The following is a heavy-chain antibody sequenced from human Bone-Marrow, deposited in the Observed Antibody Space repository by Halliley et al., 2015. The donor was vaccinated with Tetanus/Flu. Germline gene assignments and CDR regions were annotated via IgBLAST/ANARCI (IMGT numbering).Heavy chain of an antibody. CDR3: AREREIVSPIANYGFINYYGMDV. D-gene: IGHD5-12*01. Sequence: SLRLSCAASGFTFSSYGMHWVRQAPGKGLEWVAVIWLDGSNKYYADSVRGRFTISRDNSKNTLSLQINSLRAEDTAAYYCAREREIVSPIANYGFINYYGMDVWGQGTRSPSP. CDR1: GFTFSSYG. V-gene: IGHV3-33*01. CDR2: IWLDGSNK. J-gene: IGHJ6*02.